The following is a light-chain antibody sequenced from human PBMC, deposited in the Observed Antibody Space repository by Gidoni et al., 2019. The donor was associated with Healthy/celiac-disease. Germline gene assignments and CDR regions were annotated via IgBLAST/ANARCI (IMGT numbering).Light chain of an antibody. CDR2: LGS. Sequence: DIVMTKSPLSLPVTPGEPASISCRSSPSLLHSNGYNYLDWYLQKPGQSPQLLIYLGSNRASGVPDRFSGSGSGTDFTLTISRVEAEDVGVYYCMQALQTPFTFXPXTKVDIK. CDR3: MQALQTPFT. CDR1: PSLLHSNGYNY. V-gene: IGKV2-28*01. J-gene: IGKJ3*01.